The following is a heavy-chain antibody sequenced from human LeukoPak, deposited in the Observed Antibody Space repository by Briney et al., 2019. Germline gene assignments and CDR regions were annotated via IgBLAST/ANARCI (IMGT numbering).Heavy chain of an antibody. Sequence: GGSLRLSCAASGFTFSSYAMSWVRQAPGKGLEWVGRIKSKTDGGTTDYAAPVKGRFTISRDDSKNTLYLQMNSLKTEDTAVYYCTTDRGYSGYGPWGQGTLVTVSS. CDR2: IKSKTDGGTT. J-gene: IGHJ5*02. CDR3: TTDRGYSGYGP. D-gene: IGHD5-12*01. V-gene: IGHV3-15*01. CDR1: GFTFSSYA.